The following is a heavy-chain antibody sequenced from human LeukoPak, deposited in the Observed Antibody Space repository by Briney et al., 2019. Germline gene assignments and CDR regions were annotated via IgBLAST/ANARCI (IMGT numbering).Heavy chain of an antibody. V-gene: IGHV5-51*01. D-gene: IGHD2-15*01. J-gene: IGHJ5*02. CDR1: GYSFTSYW. CDR3: ARQVPGCSGGSCYSGWFDP. Sequence: GESLKISCKGSGYSFTSYWIGWLRQMPGKGLEWVGIIYPGDSDTRYSPSFQGQVTMSADKSISTAYLQWSSLKASDTAMYYCARQVPGCSGGSCYSGWFDPWGQGTLVTVSS. CDR2: IYPGDSDT.